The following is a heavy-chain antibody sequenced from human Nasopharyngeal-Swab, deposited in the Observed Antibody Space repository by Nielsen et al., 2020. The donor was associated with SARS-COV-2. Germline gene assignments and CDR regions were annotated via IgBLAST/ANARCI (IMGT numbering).Heavy chain of an antibody. Sequence: GGSLRLSCAASGFTFDDYAMHWFRQAPGKGLEWVSGISWNSGSIGYADSVKGRFTISRDNAKNSLYLQMNSLRAEDTALYYCAKDGSVVAATGNYGMDVWGQGTTVTVSS. V-gene: IGHV3-9*01. J-gene: IGHJ6*02. CDR1: GFTFDDYA. D-gene: IGHD2-15*01. CDR3: AKDGSVVAATGNYGMDV. CDR2: ISWNSGSI.